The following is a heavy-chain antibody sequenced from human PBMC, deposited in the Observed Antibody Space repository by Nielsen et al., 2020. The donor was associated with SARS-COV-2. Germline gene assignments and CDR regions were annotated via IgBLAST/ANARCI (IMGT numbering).Heavy chain of an antibody. CDR3: ARDAVVEMATIDYYYGTDV. D-gene: IGHD5-24*01. V-gene: IGHV1-69*04. J-gene: IGHJ6*02. Sequence: WVRQAPGQGLEWMGRIIPILGIANYAQKFQGRVTITADKSTSTAYMELSSLRSEDTAVYYCARDAVVEMATIDYYYGTDVWGQGTTVTVSS. CDR2: IIPILGIA.